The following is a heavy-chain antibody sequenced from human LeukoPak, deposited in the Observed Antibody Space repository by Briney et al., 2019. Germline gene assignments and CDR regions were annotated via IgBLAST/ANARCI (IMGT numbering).Heavy chain of an antibody. Sequence: QAGGSLRLSCAASGFTFSSYEMNWVRQAPGKGLEWVSYISSSGSTIYYADSVKGRFTTSRDNAKNSLYLQMNSQRAEDTAVYYCAELGITMIGGVWGKGTTVTISS. V-gene: IGHV3-48*03. J-gene: IGHJ6*04. CDR2: ISSSGSTI. CDR3: AELGITMIGGV. CDR1: GFTFSSYE. D-gene: IGHD3-10*02.